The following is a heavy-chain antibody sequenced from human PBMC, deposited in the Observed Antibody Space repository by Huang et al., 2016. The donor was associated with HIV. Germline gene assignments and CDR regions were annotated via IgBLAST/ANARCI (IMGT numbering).Heavy chain of an antibody. CDR1: GDTFTGSY. CDR2: IKPKSGAT. Sequence: QVQLVQSGADLKKPGASVKVSCKASGDTFTGSYLHWVRRAPGQGLGGGGWIKPKSGATNIAQTLQGRVILTLDSSITTVYMELRRLRSDDTAVYYCARDRRLVAAGRLEYWGQGTLVTVSS. J-gene: IGHJ4*02. V-gene: IGHV1-2*02. CDR3: ARDRRLVAAGRLEY. D-gene: IGHD1-26*01.